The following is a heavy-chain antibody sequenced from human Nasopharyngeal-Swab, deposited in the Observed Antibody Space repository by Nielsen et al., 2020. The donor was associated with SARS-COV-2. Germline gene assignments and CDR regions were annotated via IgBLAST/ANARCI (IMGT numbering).Heavy chain of an antibody. Sequence: GESLKISCAGPGFPFSSSWLHWVRQAPGEGLVWVARLNGDATTVDYADSVKGRFTISRDNAKNTLYLQMNGLRDEDTAIYYCARAGEYRFDYWGQGTLVTVSS. D-gene: IGHD7-27*01. J-gene: IGHJ4*02. CDR3: ARAGEYRFDY. V-gene: IGHV3-74*01. CDR1: GFPFSSSW. CDR2: LNGDATTV.